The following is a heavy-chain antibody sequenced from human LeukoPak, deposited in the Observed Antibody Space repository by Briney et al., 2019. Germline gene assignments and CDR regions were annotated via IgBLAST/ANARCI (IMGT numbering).Heavy chain of an antibody. V-gene: IGHV4-59*01. CDR3: ARDNWNYGSSMDV. J-gene: IGHJ6*02. CDR2: IYYSGST. D-gene: IGHD1-7*01. CDR1: GGSISSYY. Sequence: SETLSLTCSVSGGSISSYYWSWIRQPPGKGLEWIGYIYYSGSTNYNPSLKSRVTISVDTSRNQFSLKLSSVTAADTAVYYCARDNWNYGSSMDVWGQGTTVTVSS.